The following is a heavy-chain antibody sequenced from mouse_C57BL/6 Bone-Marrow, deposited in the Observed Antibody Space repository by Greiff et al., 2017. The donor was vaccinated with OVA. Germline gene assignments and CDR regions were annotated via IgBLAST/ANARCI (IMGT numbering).Heavy chain of an antibody. D-gene: IGHD4-1*01. CDR3: ARYWYCAMDY. V-gene: IGHV5-6*01. CDR1: GFTFSSYG. Sequence: EVQVVESGGDLVKPGGSLKLSCAASGFTFSSYGMSWVRQTPDKRLEWVATISSGGSYTYYPDSVKGRFTISTDNAKNTLYLQMSSLKSEDTAMKYCARYWYCAMDYSGQGTSVTVSS. CDR2: ISSGGSYT. J-gene: IGHJ4*01.